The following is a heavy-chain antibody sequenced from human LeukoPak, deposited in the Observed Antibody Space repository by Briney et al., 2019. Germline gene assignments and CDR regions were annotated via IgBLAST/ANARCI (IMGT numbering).Heavy chain of an antibody. CDR1: GFTFSSYA. Sequence: GGSLRLSCAASGFTFSSYAMHWVRQAPGKGLEWVAVISYDGSNKYYTDSVKGRFTISRDNSKNTLYLQMNSLRAEDTAAYYCARGHSGSYGSWFDPWGQGTLVTVSS. CDR3: ARGHSGSYGSWFDP. V-gene: IGHV3-30*03. D-gene: IGHD1-26*01. J-gene: IGHJ5*02. CDR2: ISYDGSNK.